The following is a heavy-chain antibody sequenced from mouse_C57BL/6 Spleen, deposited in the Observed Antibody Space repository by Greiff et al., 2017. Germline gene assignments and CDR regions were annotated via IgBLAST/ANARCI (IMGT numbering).Heavy chain of an antibody. Sequence: EVKLMESGGGLVKPGGSLKLSCAASGFTFSDYGMHWVRQAPEKGLEWVAYISSGSSTIYYADTVKGRFTISRDNAKTTLFLQMTLLRSEDTAMYYCARPHYYGSSSYYFDYWGQGTTLTVSS. J-gene: IGHJ2*01. CDR3: ARPHYYGSSSYYFDY. D-gene: IGHD1-1*01. CDR2: ISSGSSTI. CDR1: GFTFSDYG. V-gene: IGHV5-17*01.